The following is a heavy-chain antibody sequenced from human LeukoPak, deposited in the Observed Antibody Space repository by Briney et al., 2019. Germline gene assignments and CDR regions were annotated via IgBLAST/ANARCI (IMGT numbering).Heavy chain of an antibody. J-gene: IGHJ1*01. CDR3: AKNRGSRYFQH. V-gene: IGHV3-30*18. Sequence: GGSLRLSCAASGFTFSSYGMHWVRQAPGKGLEWVAVISYDGSNKYYADSVKGRFTISRDNSKNTLYLQMNSLRAEDTAVYYCAKNRGSRYFQHWGQGTLVTVSS. CDR1: GFTFSSYG. CDR2: ISYDGSNK.